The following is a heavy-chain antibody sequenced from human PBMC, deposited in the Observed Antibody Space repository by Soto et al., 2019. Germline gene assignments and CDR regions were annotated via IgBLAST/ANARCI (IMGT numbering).Heavy chain of an antibody. Sequence: ASVKVSCKAFGYTFTGYPMHWVRQAPGQRLEWMGWINAGNGNTKYSRKLQGRVTITSDTSASTAYMELRDLRSEDTAEYYCARSQGVTMTTPFDYWGQGTQVTVSS. CDR1: GYTFTGYP. CDR3: ARSQGVTMTTPFDY. CDR2: INAGNGNT. V-gene: IGHV1-3*01. J-gene: IGHJ4*02. D-gene: IGHD3-3*01.